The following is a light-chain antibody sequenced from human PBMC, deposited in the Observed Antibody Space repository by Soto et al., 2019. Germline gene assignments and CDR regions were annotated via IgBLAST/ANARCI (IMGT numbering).Light chain of an antibody. CDR3: QQSFSTPQT. V-gene: IGKV1-39*01. CDR1: QSINIY. CDR2: VAS. Sequence: IQLTQSPSSLSSSVGDSDTITCGASQSINIYLSWYQQKPGKAPKLLINVASTLQGGVPSRFSGSGSGTDFTLAISSLQPEDSATYYCQQSFSTPQTFGGGTKVDIK. J-gene: IGKJ4*01.